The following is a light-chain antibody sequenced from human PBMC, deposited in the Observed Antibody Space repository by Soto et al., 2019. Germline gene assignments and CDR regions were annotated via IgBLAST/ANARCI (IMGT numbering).Light chain of an antibody. CDR2: DVS. J-gene: IGLJ3*02. CDR1: SSDVGGYNY. Sequence: QSALTQPASVSGSPGQSITISCTGTSSDVGGYNYVSWYQQHPGKAPKLMIYDVSNRPSGVSNRFSGSKSGNTASRTISGLQAEDEAEYYCSSYPSSSTPYLVFGGGTKLTVL. CDR3: SSYPSSSTPYLV. V-gene: IGLV2-14*01.